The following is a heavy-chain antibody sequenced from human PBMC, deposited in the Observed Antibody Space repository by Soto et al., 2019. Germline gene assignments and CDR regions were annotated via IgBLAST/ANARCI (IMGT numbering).Heavy chain of an antibody. CDR2: IRSKANSYAT. J-gene: IGHJ6*02. V-gene: IGHV3-73*01. CDR3: TRTWYSSSWYPTNSGMDV. CDR1: GFTFSGSA. D-gene: IGHD6-13*01. Sequence: GGSLRLSCAASGFTFSGSAMHWVRQASGKGLEWVGRIRSKANSYATAYAASVKGRFTISRDESKNTAYLQMNSLKTEDTAVYYCTRTWYSSSWYPTNSGMDVWGQGTTVTVSS.